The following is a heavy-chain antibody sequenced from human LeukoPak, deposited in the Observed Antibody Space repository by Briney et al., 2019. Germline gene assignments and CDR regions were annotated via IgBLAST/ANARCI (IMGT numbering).Heavy chain of an antibody. J-gene: IGHJ4*02. CDR1: GYTFTSYA. CDR3: ARDRYGDGFAHFDY. Sequence: ASVRVSCKASGYTFTSYAMHWVRQAPGQGLEWMGWITPCGGTNYPRKFQGRVAITWDTSITTAYMDLSRLTSDDTAVYYCARDRYGDGFAHFDYWGQGALVTVSS. D-gene: IGHD5-24*01. CDR2: ITPCGGT. V-gene: IGHV1-2*02.